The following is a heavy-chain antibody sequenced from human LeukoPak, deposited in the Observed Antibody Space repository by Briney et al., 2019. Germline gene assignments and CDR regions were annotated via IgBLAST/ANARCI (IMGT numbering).Heavy chain of an antibody. V-gene: IGHV4-34*01. CDR1: GGSFSGYY. D-gene: IGHD3-3*01. Sequence: SETLSLTCAVYGGSFSGYYWSWIRQPPGKGLEWIGEINHSGSTNYNPSLKSRVTISVDTSKNQFSLKLSSVTAADTAVYYCARVPLLHYDFWSGYSVNWFDPWGQGTLVTVSS. J-gene: IGHJ5*02. CDR3: ARVPLLHYDFWSGYSVNWFDP. CDR2: INHSGST.